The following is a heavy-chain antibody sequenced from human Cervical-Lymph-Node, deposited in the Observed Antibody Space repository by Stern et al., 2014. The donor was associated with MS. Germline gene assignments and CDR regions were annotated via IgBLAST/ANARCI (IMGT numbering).Heavy chain of an antibody. J-gene: IGHJ6*02. CDR1: GFTFSSYG. CDR2: ISYDGSNK. CDR3: AKDQGLMVYAGYGMDV. Sequence: VQLVESVGGVVQPGRSLRLSCAASGFTFSSYGMHWVRQAPGKGLEWVAVISYDGSNKYYADSVKGRFTISRDNSKNTLYLQMNSLRAEDTAVYYCAKDQGLMVYAGYGMDVWGQGTTVTVSS. V-gene: IGHV3-30*18. D-gene: IGHD2-8*01.